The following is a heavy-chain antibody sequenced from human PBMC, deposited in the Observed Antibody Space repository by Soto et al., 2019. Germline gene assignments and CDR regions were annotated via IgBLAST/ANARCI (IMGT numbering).Heavy chain of an antibody. CDR1: GGSFNGFY. CDR2: INHIGIT. D-gene: IGHD5-12*01. V-gene: IGHV4-34*06. Sequence: QVQVQQWGAGLVKPSETLSLTCAVDGGSFNGFYWSWIRQPPGKGLEWIGEINHIGITHYNPSVKSRVSISVATSENKLSLKLDSVPAADTAVYYCTRGYAENWHTPHYWGQGTLVTVSS. J-gene: IGHJ4*02. CDR3: TRGYAENWHTPHY.